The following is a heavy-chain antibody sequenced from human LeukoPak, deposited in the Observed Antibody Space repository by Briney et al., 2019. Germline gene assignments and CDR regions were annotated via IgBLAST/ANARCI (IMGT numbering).Heavy chain of an antibody. J-gene: IGHJ1*01. CDR1: GLTFSSCA. Sequence: GGSLRLSCAASGLTFSSCAMSWVRQAPGKGLEWVSSVNGSGYSAYYADSVKGRFTISRDNSKDTLFLQMSTLGVEDTAVYYCAKVVSYSSGWFFHHWGQGTLVTVSS. V-gene: IGHV3-23*01. CDR3: AKVVSYSSGWFFHH. D-gene: IGHD6-19*01. CDR2: VNGSGYSA.